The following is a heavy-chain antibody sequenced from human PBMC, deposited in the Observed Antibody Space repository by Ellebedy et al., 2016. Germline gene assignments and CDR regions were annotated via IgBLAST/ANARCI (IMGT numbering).Heavy chain of an antibody. D-gene: IGHD3-22*01. CDR1: GFTFSSYS. J-gene: IGHJ4*02. Sequence: GESLKISCAASGFTFSSYSMNWVRQAPGKGLEWVSSISSSSNYIYYADSVKGRFTISRDNAKNSLYLQMNSLRAEDTAVYYCARDSYHYDSSGYYLYYFDYWGQGTLVTVSS. CDR2: ISSSSNYI. CDR3: ARDSYHYDSSGYYLYYFDY. V-gene: IGHV3-21*01.